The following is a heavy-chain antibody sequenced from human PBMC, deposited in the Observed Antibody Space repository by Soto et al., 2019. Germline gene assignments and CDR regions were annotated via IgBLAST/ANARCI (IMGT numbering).Heavy chain of an antibody. Sequence: ASVKVSCKASGYTFTSYGISWVRQAPGQGLEWMGWISAYNGNTSYAQKLQGRVTMTTDTSTSTAYMELRSLRSDDTAVYYCARGDTGLIHHYYGMDVWGQGTTVTVFS. J-gene: IGHJ6*02. CDR1: GYTFTSYG. CDR3: ARGDTGLIHHYYGMDV. CDR2: ISAYNGNT. V-gene: IGHV1-18*01.